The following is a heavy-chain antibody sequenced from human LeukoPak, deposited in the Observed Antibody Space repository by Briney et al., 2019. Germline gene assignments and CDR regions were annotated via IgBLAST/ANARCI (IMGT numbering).Heavy chain of an antibody. D-gene: IGHD4-17*01. J-gene: IGHJ5*02. CDR3: ASRKVPNGDHEKWFDP. Sequence: ASETLSLTCTVSGDSISTNRYYWGWIRQPPGKGLEWIGRLCNGETTYYNPSLKSRVTMSVDPSRGQFSLILNSVPAADTAVYYCASRKVPNGDHEKWFDPWGQGTLVTVSS. CDR2: LCNGETT. CDR1: GDSISTNRYY. V-gene: IGHV4-39*01.